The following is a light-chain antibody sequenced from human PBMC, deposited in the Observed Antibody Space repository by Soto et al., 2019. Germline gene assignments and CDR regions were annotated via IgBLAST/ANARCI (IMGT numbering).Light chain of an antibody. CDR2: AAS. CDR3: QQRSNWPPPPIT. CDR1: QSISTY. V-gene: IGKV3-11*01. Sequence: EIVLTQSPATLSLSPGERATLSCRASQSISTYLAWYQQKPGQAPRLLIYAASNRATGIPARFSGSGSGTDFTLTISSLEPEDFAVYYCQQRSNWPPPPITFGQGTRLEIK. J-gene: IGKJ5*01.